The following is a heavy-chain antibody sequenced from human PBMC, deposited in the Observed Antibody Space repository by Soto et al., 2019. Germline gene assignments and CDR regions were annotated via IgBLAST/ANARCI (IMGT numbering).Heavy chain of an antibody. Sequence: EVQLLESGGGLVQPGGSLRLSCAASGFTFSSYAMSWVRQAPGKGLEWVSAISGSGGSTYYADSVKGRFTISRDNSKNTLYLQMNSLRAEDTAVYYCAKGAKNFITIFGVVTGPGGMDVWGQGTTVTVSS. V-gene: IGHV3-23*01. D-gene: IGHD3-3*01. CDR1: GFTFSSYA. CDR2: ISGSGGST. CDR3: AKGAKNFITIFGVVTGPGGMDV. J-gene: IGHJ6*02.